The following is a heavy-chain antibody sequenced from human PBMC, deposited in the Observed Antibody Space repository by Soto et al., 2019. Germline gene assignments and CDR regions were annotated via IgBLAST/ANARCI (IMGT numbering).Heavy chain of an antibody. V-gene: IGHV1-69*13. CDR1: GYTFTSYG. D-gene: IGHD2-15*01. J-gene: IGHJ6*02. CDR3: ATSMVVPDRDGMVV. CDR2: IIPIFGTA. Sequence: GGSVKVSCKASGYTFTSYGISWGRQAPGQGLEWMGGIIPIFGTANYAQKFQGRVTITADESTSTAYMELSSLRSEDTAVYYCATSMVVPDRDGMVVWGQGTTVTVSS.